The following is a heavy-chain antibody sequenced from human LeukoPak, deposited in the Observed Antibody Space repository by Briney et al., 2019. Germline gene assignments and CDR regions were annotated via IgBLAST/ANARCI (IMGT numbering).Heavy chain of an antibody. CDR1: GYTFTDYY. CDR3: ARGWTGYCTNGICPYYYYYMDV. V-gene: IGHV1-2*02. CDR2: INPNSGGT. Sequence: ASVKVSCKASGYTFTDYYMHWVRQAPGQGLEWLGWINPNSGGTNYAQEFQGRVTMTRDTSISTAYMELSSLRSDDTAVYYCARGWTGYCTNGICPYYYYYMDVWGKGTTVTVSS. J-gene: IGHJ6*03. D-gene: IGHD2-8*01.